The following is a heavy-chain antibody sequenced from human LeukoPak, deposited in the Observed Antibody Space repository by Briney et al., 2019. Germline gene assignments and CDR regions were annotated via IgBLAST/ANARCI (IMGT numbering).Heavy chain of an antibody. V-gene: IGHV3-23*01. CDR3: AEGGVGSGWYSPGY. D-gene: IGHD6-19*01. CDR1: GVPFISYA. CDR2: ITGSGGST. J-gene: IGHJ4*02. Sequence: GSLGLSCSTFGVPFISYAMSRGRQAPGEGLEWGSGITGSGGSTYYADSVKGRFTISRDNSKNTLYLQLNSLRAEDTAVYYCAEGGVGSGWYSPGYWGQGTLVTVSS.